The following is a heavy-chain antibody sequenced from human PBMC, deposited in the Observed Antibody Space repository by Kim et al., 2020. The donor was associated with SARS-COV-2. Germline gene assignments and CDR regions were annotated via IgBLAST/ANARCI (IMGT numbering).Heavy chain of an antibody. CDR2: INHSGST. V-gene: IGHV4-34*01. CDR1: GGSFSGYY. Sequence: SETLSLTCAVYGGSFSGYYWSWIRQPPGKGLEWIGEINHSGSTNYNPSLKSRVTISVDTSKNQFSLKLSSVTAADTAVYYCARGRERRTVVTDYWGQGTLVTVSS. CDR3: ARGRERRTVVTDY. J-gene: IGHJ4*02. D-gene: IGHD2-15*01.